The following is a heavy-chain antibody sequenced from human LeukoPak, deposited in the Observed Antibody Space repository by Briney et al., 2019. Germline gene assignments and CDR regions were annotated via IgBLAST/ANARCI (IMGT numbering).Heavy chain of an antibody. J-gene: IGHJ4*02. CDR3: ARDRAIWNTAMGY. CDR2: ISSSSSHI. Sequence: PGGSLRLSCAASGFTVSSNYMSWVRQAPGKGLEWVSSISSSSSHIYYTDSVKGRFTISRDNAKTSLNLQVNSLRAEDTAVYYCARDRAIWNTAMGYWGQGTLVTVSS. CDR1: GFTVSSNY. V-gene: IGHV3-21*01. D-gene: IGHD1/OR15-1a*01.